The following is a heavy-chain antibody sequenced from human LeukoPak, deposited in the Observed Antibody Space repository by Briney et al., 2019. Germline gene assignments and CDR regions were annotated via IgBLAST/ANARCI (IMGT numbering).Heavy chain of an antibody. J-gene: IGHJ4*02. CDR3: ARERRDGYNYDY. D-gene: IGHD5-24*01. CDR1: GFSFSDHY. CDR2: ISSSSSTI. V-gene: IGHV3-11*04. Sequence: GGSLRLSCIVSGFSFSDHYMEWVRQAPGKGLEWVSYISSSSSTIYYADSVKGRFTISRDNAKNSLYLQMNSLRAEDTAVYYCARERRDGYNYDYWGQGTLVTVSS.